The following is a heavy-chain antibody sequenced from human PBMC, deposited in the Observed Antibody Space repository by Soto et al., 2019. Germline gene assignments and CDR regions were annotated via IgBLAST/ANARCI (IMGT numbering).Heavy chain of an antibody. V-gene: IGHV3-30*18. CDR1: GFTFSSYG. Sequence: QPGGSLRLSCAASGFTFSSYGMHWVRQAPGKGLEWVAVISYDGSNKYYADSVKGRFTISRDNSKNTLYLQMNSLRAEDTAVYYCAKGFGSSWYDYWGQGTLVTVSS. D-gene: IGHD6-13*01. J-gene: IGHJ4*02. CDR2: ISYDGSNK. CDR3: AKGFGSSWYDY.